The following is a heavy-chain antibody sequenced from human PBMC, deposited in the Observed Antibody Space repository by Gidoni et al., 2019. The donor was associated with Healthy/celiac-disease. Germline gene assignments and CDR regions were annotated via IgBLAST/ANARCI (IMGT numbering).Heavy chain of an antibody. J-gene: IGHJ4*02. Sequence: QVQLQQWGAGLLKPSETLSLTCAVYGGSFSGYYWSWIRQPPGKGLEWIGEINHSGSTNYNPSLKSRVTISVDTSKNQFSLKLSSVTAADTAVYYCARGYVDSSGWSGGLDYWGQGTLVTVSS. D-gene: IGHD6-19*01. CDR2: INHSGST. V-gene: IGHV4-34*01. CDR3: ARGYVDSSGWSGGLDY. CDR1: GGSFSGYY.